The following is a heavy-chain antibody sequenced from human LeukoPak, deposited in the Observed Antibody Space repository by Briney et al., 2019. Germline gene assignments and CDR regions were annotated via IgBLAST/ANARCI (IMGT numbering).Heavy chain of an antibody. V-gene: IGHV4-4*02. J-gene: IGHJ4*02. Sequence: SETLSLTCAVSGGSVSSTNSWSWVRQSPGKGLEWIGEIYRSGSANYNPSLRSRVTMSLDKSKNQLSLKLSSVTAADTAVYYCARVDPPRRLDYWGQGTLVTVSS. CDR2: IYRSGSA. CDR1: GGSVSSTNS. CDR3: ARVDPPRRLDY. D-gene: IGHD2-21*02.